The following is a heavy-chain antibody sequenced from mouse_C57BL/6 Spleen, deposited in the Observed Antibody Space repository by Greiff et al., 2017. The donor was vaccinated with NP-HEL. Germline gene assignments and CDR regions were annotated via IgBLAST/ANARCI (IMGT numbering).Heavy chain of an antibody. Sequence: EVKLMESGPGLVKPSQSLSLTCSVTGYSITSGYYWNWIRQFPGNKLEWMGYISYDGSNNYNPSLKNRISITRDTSKNQFFLKLNSVTTEDTATYYCARGANWAAWFAYWGQGTLVTVSA. CDR1: GYSITSGYY. J-gene: IGHJ3*01. CDR3: ARGANWAAWFAY. D-gene: IGHD4-1*01. V-gene: IGHV3-6*01. CDR2: ISYDGSN.